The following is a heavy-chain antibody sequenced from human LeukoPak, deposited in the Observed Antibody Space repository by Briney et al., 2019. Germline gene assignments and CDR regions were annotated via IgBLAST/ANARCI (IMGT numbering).Heavy chain of an antibody. CDR1: GYTFTSYD. CDR3: ARVFQGLTTWALRYYYGSGSTYYFDY. V-gene: IGHV1-8*01. J-gene: IGHJ4*02. CDR2: MNPNSGNT. D-gene: IGHD3-10*01. Sequence: RASVKVSCKASGYTFTSYDINWVRQATGQGLEWMGWMNPNSGNTGYARKFQGRVTMTRNTSISTAYMELSSLRSEDTAVYYCARVFQGLTTWALRYYYGSGSTYYFDYWGQGTLVTVSS.